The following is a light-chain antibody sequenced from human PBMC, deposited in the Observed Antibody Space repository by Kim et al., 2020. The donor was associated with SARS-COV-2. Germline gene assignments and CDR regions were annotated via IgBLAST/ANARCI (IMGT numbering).Light chain of an antibody. CDR3: QQYTTSPIT. J-gene: IGKJ5*01. Sequence: EIVLTQSPGTLSSSRGESATLSCRASQTIDNNYLAWYQHKSGQAPRLLIYGASSRATGVSDRFRGSGSGTDFTLTISRPEPEDVAVFYCQQYTTSPITFGQGTRLEIK. V-gene: IGKV3-20*01. CDR2: GAS. CDR1: QTIDNNY.